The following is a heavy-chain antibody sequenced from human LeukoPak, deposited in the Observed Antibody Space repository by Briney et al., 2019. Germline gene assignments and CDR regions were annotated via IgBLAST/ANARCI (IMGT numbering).Heavy chain of an antibody. CDR1: GFTFSSYA. D-gene: IGHD3-10*01. J-gene: IGHJ5*02. CDR2: ISGSGGST. Sequence: PGGSLRLSCAASGFTFSSYAMSWVRQAPGKGLEWVSAISGSGGSTYYADSVKGRFTISRDNSKNTLYLQMNSLGAEDTAVYYCAKDPPGSGSRSEDFGFDPWGQGTLVTVSS. CDR3: AKDPPGSGSRSEDFGFDP. V-gene: IGHV3-23*01.